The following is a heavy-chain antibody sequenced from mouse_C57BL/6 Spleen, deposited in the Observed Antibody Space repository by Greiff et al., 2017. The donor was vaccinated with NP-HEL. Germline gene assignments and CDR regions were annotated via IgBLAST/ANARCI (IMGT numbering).Heavy chain of an antibody. CDR2: ISSGSSTI. D-gene: IGHD1-1*01. V-gene: IGHV5-17*01. Sequence: EVMLVESGGGLVKPGGSLKLSCAASGFTFSDYGMHWVRQAPEKGLEWVAYISSGSSTIYYADTVKGRFTISRDNAKNTLFRQMTSLRSEDTAMYYCARPYYYYGSSYLYYAMDYWGQGTSVTVSS. CDR1: GFTFSDYG. CDR3: ARPYYYYGSSYLYYAMDY. J-gene: IGHJ4*01.